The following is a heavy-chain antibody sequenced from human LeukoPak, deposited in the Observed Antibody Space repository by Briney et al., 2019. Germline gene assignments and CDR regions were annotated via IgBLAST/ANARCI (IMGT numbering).Heavy chain of an antibody. CDR1: GFTFSNYD. J-gene: IGHJ2*01. D-gene: IGHD2-15*01. Sequence: GGSLRLSCAASGFTFSNYDFHWVRQAAGKGLEWVSAIGVVGDTYYSGSVKGRFTISRESAKNSLYLQMNSLRDGDTAVYYCARESCSGGNCAGGFYFDLWGRGTPVTVSS. CDR3: ARESCSGGNCAGGFYFDL. V-gene: IGHV3-13*01. CDR2: IGVVGDT.